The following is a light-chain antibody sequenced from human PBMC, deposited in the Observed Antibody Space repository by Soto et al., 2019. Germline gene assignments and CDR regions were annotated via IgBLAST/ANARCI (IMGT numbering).Light chain of an antibody. CDR2: DAS. CDR3: QQYGSSIT. V-gene: IGKV3-11*01. CDR1: QSISSY. Sequence: VLSQSPYTLSLTAGERATLSSRASQSISSYLAWYQQKPGQAPRLLIYDASSRATGIPARFSGSGSGTDFTLTISSLEPEDSAVYYCQQYGSSITFGGGTKVDI. J-gene: IGKJ4*01.